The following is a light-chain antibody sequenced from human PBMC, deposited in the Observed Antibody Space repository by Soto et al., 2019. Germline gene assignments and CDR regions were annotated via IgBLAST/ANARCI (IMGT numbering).Light chain of an antibody. J-gene: IGLJ1*01. CDR1: SSDVGGYNS. CDR3: SSYRTNGTIYV. Sequence: QSVLTQPASVSGSPGQSITISCTGTSSDVGGYNSVSWYQQRPGKAPKLMIYEVSDRPSGVSNRFSGSKSGNTASLTISGLQSDDEGDYYCSSYRTNGTIYVLGNGTKVTVL. CDR2: EVS. V-gene: IGLV2-14*03.